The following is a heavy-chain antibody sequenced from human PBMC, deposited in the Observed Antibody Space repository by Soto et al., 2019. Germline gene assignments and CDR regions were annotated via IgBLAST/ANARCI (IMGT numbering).Heavy chain of an antibody. CDR3: ARIPSDYDFWSGYDY. CDR2: IKQDGSEK. CDR1: GFTFSSYW. V-gene: IGHV3-7*05. J-gene: IGHJ4*02. D-gene: IGHD3-3*01. Sequence: GGSLRLSCAASGFTFSSYWMSWVRQAPGKGLEWVANIKQDGSEKYYVDSVKGRFTISRDNAKNSLYLQMNSLRAEDTAVYYCARIPSDYDFWSGYDYWGQGTLVTVSS.